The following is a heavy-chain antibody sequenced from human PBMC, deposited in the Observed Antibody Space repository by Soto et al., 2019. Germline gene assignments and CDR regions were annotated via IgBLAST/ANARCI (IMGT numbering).Heavy chain of an antibody. CDR3: AHDGAAGIDF. D-gene: IGHD6-13*01. V-gene: IGHV2-5*02. Sequence: QITLKESGPTLVKPTQTLTLTCSLSGISLSTSGAGVGWIRQPPGKALEWLALIYWDDDKRYSPSLKSRLTIPXDTSKNQVVLTMTNMDPVDTATYYCAHDGAAGIDFWGQGTLVTVSS. CDR2: IYWDDDK. CDR1: GISLSTSGAG. J-gene: IGHJ4*02.